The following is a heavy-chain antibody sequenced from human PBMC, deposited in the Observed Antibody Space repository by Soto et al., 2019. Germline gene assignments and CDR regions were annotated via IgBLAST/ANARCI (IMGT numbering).Heavy chain of an antibody. CDR3: ARDSTTGLDY. D-gene: IGHD4-17*01. CDR2: INADGSDT. J-gene: IGHJ4*02. V-gene: IGHV3-74*01. Sequence: EVQLVESGGDSVQPGGSLRLSCAASGFTFSSAWMHWVRQPPGKGLVWVSRINADGSDTDYADSVKGRFIISRDNAKSTLYLHMNTMRAEDTAIYFCARDSTTGLDYWGQGTLVTVSS. CDR1: GFTFSSAW.